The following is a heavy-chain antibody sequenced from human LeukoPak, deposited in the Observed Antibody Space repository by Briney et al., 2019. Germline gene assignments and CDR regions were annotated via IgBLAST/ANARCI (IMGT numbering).Heavy chain of an antibody. CDR1: GFTFSSYG. CDR3: AKMPVSYSSGWSNFDY. V-gene: IGHV3-33*06. Sequence: GGSLRLSCAASGFTFSSYGMHWVRRAPGKGLEWVAVIWYDGSNKYYADSVKGRFTISRDNSKNTLYLQMNSLRAEDTAVYYCAKMPVSYSSGWSNFDYWGQGNLVTVSS. CDR2: IWYDGSNK. D-gene: IGHD6-19*01. J-gene: IGHJ4*02.